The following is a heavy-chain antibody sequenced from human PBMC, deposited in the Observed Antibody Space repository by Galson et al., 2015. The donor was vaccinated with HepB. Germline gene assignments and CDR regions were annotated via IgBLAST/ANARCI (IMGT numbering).Heavy chain of an antibody. D-gene: IGHD2-15*01. CDR1: GFTFRSYS. V-gene: IGHV3-48*04. J-gene: IGHJ1*01. CDR2: ISSSSNTI. Sequence: SLRLSCAASGFTFRSYSMNWVRQAPGKGLEWVSYISSSSNTIYYADSVKGRFTISRDNAKNSLYLQMNSLRAEDTAVYYCANGEVVAARWMFFQHWGQGTLVTVSS. CDR3: ANGEVVAARWMFFQH.